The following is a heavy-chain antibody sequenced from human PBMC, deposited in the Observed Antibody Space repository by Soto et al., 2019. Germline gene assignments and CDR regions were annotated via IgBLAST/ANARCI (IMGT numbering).Heavy chain of an antibody. V-gene: IGHV3-30*18. D-gene: IGHD5-12*01. CDR2: ISYDGSEK. CDR1: GFTFNFFG. CDR3: AKERRYSFDAFDI. Sequence: QEPLVESGGGVVQAGRSLRLSCAASGFTFNFFGMHWVRQAPGKGLEWVAVISYDGSEKYYADSVKGRFTMSRDNSKNMVYLEMSSLRPEDTSVYYCAKERRYSFDAFDIWGHGTMVTVSS. J-gene: IGHJ3*02.